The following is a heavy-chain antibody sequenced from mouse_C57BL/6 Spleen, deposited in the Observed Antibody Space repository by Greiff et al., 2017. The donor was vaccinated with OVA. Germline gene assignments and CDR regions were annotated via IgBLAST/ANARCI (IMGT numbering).Heavy chain of an antibody. V-gene: IGHV5-6*02. J-gene: IGHJ1*03. D-gene: IGHD1-1*01. CDR2: ISSGGSYT. CDR1: GFTFSSYG. CDR3: ARQAINTTVVDPYGYFDV. Sequence: EVMLVESGGDLVKPGGSLKLSCAASGFTFSSYGMSWVRQTPDKRLEWVATISSGGSYTYYPDSVKGRFTISRDNATNTLYLQMSSLESKETAMYYCARQAINTTVVDPYGYFDVWGTGTTVTVSS.